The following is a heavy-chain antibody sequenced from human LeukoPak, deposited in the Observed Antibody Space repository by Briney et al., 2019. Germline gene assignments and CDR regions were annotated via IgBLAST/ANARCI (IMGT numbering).Heavy chain of an antibody. CDR1: GGSISSSNW. CDR3: ARRGSGSYFMYYFDY. D-gene: IGHD3-10*01. Sequence: SETLSLTCAVSGGSISSSNWWSWVRQPPGKGLEWIGEIYHSGSTNYNPSLKSRVTISVDKSKNQFSLKLSSVTAADTAVYYCARRGSGSYFMYYFDYWGQGTLVTVSS. J-gene: IGHJ4*02. CDR2: IYHSGST. V-gene: IGHV4-4*02.